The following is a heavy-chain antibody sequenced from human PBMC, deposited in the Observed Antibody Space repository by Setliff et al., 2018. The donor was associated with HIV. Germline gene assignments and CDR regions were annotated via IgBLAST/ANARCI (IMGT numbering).Heavy chain of an antibody. Sequence: SETLSLTCTVSGDSISSRLHWGWIRQPPGKGLEWIAIAHSSGNTYYNPSLESRVTIAVDMSKSRVSLNLTSVTAADTAVYYCARQAGTYWGFVYYMDVCGKGTTVTVSS. J-gene: IGHJ6*03. V-gene: IGHV4-39*01. D-gene: IGHD7-27*01. CDR1: GDSISSRLH. CDR3: ARQAGTYWGFVYYMDV. CDR2: AHSSGNT.